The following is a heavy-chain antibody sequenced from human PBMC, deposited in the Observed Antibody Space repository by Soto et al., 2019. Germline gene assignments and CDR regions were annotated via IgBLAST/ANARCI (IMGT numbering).Heavy chain of an antibody. V-gene: IGHV1-8*01. J-gene: IGHJ6*01. Sequence: QVQLVQSGAEVKKPGASVKVSCKASGYTFTSYDINWVRQATGQGLEWMGWMNPNSGNTGYVQKFQSSVTMTRNSSISTDYMELSSLRSEDTAVYFCATEPRGMDVWGQGTTVTVSS. CDR1: GYTFTSYD. CDR3: ATEPRGMDV. CDR2: MNPNSGNT.